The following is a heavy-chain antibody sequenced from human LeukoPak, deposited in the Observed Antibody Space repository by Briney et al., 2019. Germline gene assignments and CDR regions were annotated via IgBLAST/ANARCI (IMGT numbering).Heavy chain of an antibody. J-gene: IGHJ3*01. CDR3: ARDGGYCSSTSCPNA. Sequence: GASVKVSCKASGYTFTGYYMHWVRQAPGQGLEWMGWINPNSGGTNYAQKFQGRVTITRDTSISTAYMELSRLRSDDTAVYYCARDGGYCSSTSCPNAWGQGTMVTVSS. CDR1: GYTFTGYY. V-gene: IGHV1-2*02. D-gene: IGHD2-2*01. CDR2: INPNSGGT.